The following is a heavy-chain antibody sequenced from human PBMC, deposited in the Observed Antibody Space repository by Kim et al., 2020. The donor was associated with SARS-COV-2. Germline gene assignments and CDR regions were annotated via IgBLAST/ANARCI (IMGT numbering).Heavy chain of an antibody. CDR3: ARERPADY. J-gene: IGHJ4*02. CDR2: GSDK. V-gene: IGHV3-7*01. Sequence: GSDKYYVDSVKSRFTISRDNAKNSLYLQMNSLGAEDTAVYYCARERPADYWGQGTLVTVSS.